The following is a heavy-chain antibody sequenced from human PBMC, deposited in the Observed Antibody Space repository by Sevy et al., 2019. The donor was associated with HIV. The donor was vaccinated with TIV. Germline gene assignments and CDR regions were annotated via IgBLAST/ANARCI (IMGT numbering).Heavy chain of an antibody. Sequence: SETLSLTCTVSGGSINNYYWSWNRQPPGKGLEWVGYIYSRGNTKYNSSLESRVTISVDSAKNRFSLNLRSVTAADTAVYYCACHLEARSARPMFDYWGQGTLVTVSS. CDR3: ACHLEARSARPMFDY. J-gene: IGHJ4*02. CDR1: GGSINNYY. V-gene: IGHV4-59*08. D-gene: IGHD2-15*01. CDR2: IYSRGNT.